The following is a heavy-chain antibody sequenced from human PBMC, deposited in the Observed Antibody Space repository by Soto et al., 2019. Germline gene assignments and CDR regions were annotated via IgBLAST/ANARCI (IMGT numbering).Heavy chain of an antibody. CDR3: ARGPGTMAKIDY. Sequence: PSETLSLTCTVSGGSISSYYWSWIRQSPGKGLEWIGYISYSGSTKYNPSNKSRVTISIDTSKKQYSLKLRSVTAADTAVYYCARGPGTMAKIDYWGQGTLVTV. D-gene: IGHD3-10*01. V-gene: IGHV4-59*12. J-gene: IGHJ4*02. CDR1: GGSISSYY. CDR2: ISYSGST.